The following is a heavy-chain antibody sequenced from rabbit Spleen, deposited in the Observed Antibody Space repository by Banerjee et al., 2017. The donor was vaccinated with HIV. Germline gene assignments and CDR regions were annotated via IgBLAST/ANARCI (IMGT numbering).Heavy chain of an antibody. Sequence: EQLEESGGGLVKPEGSLTLTCKASGVSFSDKDVMCWVRQAPGKGLEWIACIDTGSSGFTYFATWAKGRFTYSKTSSTTVTLQMTRLTAADTATYFCARDTSSSFSSYGMDLWGPGTLVTVS. D-gene: IGHD1-1*01. CDR1: GVSFSDKDV. V-gene: IGHV1S45*01. J-gene: IGHJ6*01. CDR3: ARDTSSSFSSYGMDL. CDR2: IDTGSSGFT.